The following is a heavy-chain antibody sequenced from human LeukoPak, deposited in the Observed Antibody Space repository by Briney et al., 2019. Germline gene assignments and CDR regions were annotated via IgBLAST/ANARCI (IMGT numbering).Heavy chain of an antibody. V-gene: IGHV3-23*01. J-gene: IGHJ3*01. CDR3: ARCTASCYANAFDV. CDR2: INGGGDAT. D-gene: IGHD2-2*01. Sequence: GGSLRLSCATSGFTFNNNAMSWVRQAPGKRLEWVSAINGGGDATEYADSVKGRFTISRDNSKDTLYLQMNSLRPEDTAVYYCARCTASCYANAFDVWGQGTLLTVSS. CDR1: GFTFNNNA.